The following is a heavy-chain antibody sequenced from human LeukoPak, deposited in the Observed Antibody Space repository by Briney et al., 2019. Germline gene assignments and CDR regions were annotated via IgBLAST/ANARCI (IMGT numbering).Heavy chain of an antibody. V-gene: IGHV2-5*01. CDR1: GLSLSTSGVG. CDR2: IYWHGGQ. Sequence: SGPTLVNPTQTLTLTCTFSGLSLSTSGVGVGWIRQPPGKALEWLGLIYWHGGQRYTPSLRTRLTIARDTSNNQVVFTLTNVDPLDTATYYCVHQHNLPAADAWGQGILVTVSS. D-gene: IGHD6-13*01. J-gene: IGHJ4*02. CDR3: VHQHNLPAADA.